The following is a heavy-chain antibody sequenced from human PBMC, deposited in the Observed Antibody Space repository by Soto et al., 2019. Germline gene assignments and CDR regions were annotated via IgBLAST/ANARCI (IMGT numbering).Heavy chain of an antibody. J-gene: IGHJ4*02. CDR1: GFTFSSYG. Sequence: EVQLLESGGGLVQPGGSLRLSCAASGFTFSSYGMTWVRQAPGKGLEWVSFSSATGAGTYYADSVKGRFTISRDNSKNTLYLQMTSRRADDTAVYYCATDRLAGGNYVFYSDFWGQGALVIVSS. D-gene: IGHD1-7*01. CDR2: SSATGAGT. V-gene: IGHV3-23*01. CDR3: ATDRLAGGNYVFYSDF.